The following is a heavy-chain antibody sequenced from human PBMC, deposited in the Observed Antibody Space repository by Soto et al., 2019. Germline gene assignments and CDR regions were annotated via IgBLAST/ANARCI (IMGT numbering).Heavy chain of an antibody. CDR2: INHSGST. Sequence: PSETLSLTCAVYGGSFSGYYWSWIRQPPGKGLEWIGEINHSGSTNYNPSLKSRVTISVDTSKNQFSLKLSSVTAADTAVYYCARVGSRSADSSGYYYIYYYYGMDVWGQGTTVTVSS. J-gene: IGHJ6*02. CDR3: ARVGSRSADSSGYYYIYYYYGMDV. CDR1: GGSFSGYY. D-gene: IGHD3-22*01. V-gene: IGHV4-34*01.